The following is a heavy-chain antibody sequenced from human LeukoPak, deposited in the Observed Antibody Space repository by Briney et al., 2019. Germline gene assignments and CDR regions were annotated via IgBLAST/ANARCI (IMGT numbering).Heavy chain of an antibody. CDR2: IRYDGSNK. V-gene: IGHV3-33*01. CDR1: GFTFSSYG. D-gene: IGHD3-9*01. J-gene: IGHJ4*02. Sequence: HPGGSLSLSCAASGFTFSSYGMHWVRQAPGKGLEWVEVIRYDGSNKYYADSVKGRFTISRDNSKNTLYLQMKSLRAEDTAVYYCAREGPYYDILTGYYAYWGQGTLVTVSS. CDR3: AREGPYYDILTGYYAY.